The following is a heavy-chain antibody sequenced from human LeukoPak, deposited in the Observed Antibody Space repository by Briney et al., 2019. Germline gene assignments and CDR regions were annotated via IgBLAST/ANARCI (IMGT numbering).Heavy chain of an antibody. J-gene: IGHJ4*02. CDR3: AKDHGQGGYLDGFDY. V-gene: IGHV3-30*02. CDR2: IRYDGSNK. CDR1: GFTFSSYG. Sequence: GGSLRLSCAASGFTFSSYGMHWVRQAPGKGLEWVAFIRYDGSNKYYADSVKGRFTISRDNSKNTLYLQMNSLRAEDTAVYYCAKDHGQGGYLDGFDYWGQGTLVTVSS. D-gene: IGHD5-12*01.